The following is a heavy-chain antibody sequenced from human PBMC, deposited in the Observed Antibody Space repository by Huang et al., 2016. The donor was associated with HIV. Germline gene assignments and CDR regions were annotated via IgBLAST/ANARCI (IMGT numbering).Heavy chain of an antibody. CDR3: AAHGRIVGIPAAPLRFDP. J-gene: IGHJ5*02. CDR1: GGSISSSSYY. Sequence: QLQLQESGPGLVKPSATLSLTCTVSGGSISSSSYYWGWIRQPPGKGLEWIGSIYHRGTTYYTPSLKSRVTIAVDTSRTQFSRKLSSVTAADTAVDYCAAHGRIVGIPAAPLRFDPWGQGTLVTVSS. V-gene: IGHV4-39*01. D-gene: IGHD6-13*01. CDR2: IYHRGTT.